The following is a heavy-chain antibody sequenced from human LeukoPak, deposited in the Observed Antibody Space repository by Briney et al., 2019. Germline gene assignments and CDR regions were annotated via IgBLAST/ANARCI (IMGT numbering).Heavy chain of an antibody. CDR3: AKEFSSSWYYYFDY. CDR2: ISGSGGTT. CDR1: EFTFSSYA. V-gene: IGHV3-23*01. D-gene: IGHD6-13*01. J-gene: IGHJ4*02. Sequence: GGSLRLSCAASEFTFSSYAMSWVRQAPGKGLEWDSAISGSGGTTYYTDSVKGRFTISRDNSKNTLYLQMNSLRAEDTAVYYCAKEFSSSWYYYFDYWGQGTLVTVSS.